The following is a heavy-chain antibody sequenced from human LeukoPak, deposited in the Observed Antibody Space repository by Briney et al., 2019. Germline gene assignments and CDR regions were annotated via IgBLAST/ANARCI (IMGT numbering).Heavy chain of an antibody. CDR3: ARTSGVYGYGYY. J-gene: IGHJ4*02. V-gene: IGHV4-39*01. Sequence: PSETLSLTCTVSGGSISSSSYYWGWIRQPPGKGLEWIGSIYYSGSTYYNPSLKSRVTISVDTSKNQFSLKLSSVTAADTAVYYCARTSGVYGYGYYWGQGTLVTVSS. D-gene: IGHD5-18*01. CDR2: IYYSGST. CDR1: GGSISSSSYY.